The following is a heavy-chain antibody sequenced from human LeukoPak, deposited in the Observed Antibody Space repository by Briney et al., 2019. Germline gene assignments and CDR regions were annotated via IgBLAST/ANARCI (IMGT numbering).Heavy chain of an antibody. D-gene: IGHD3-10*01. CDR3: PRDQRYGSGSYYYYYYCMDV. V-gene: IGHV3-11*04. J-gene: IGHJ6*03. Sequence: GGSLRLSCAASGLTFSDYYMSWIRQAPGKGLEWVSYISSSGSTIYYADSVKGRFTISRDNAKNSLYLQMNSLRAEDTAVYYSPRDQRYGSGSYYYYYYCMDVSGKGTTVTVSS. CDR2: ISSSGSTI. CDR1: GLTFSDYY.